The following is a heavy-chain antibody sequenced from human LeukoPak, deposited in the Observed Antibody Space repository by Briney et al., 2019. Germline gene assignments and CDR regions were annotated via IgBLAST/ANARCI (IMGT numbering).Heavy chain of an antibody. CDR3: TTLYLIPYYYDSGGYMVFDY. D-gene: IGHD3-22*01. CDR2: IKSKTDGGTT. CDR1: GFTFSNAW. Sequence: PGGSLRLSCAASGFTFSNAWMSWVRQAPGKGLEWVGRIKSKTDGGTTDYAAPVKGRFTISRDDSKNTLYLQMNSLKMEDTAVYYCTTLYLIPYYYDSGGYMVFDYWGQGTLVTVSS. J-gene: IGHJ4*02. V-gene: IGHV3-15*01.